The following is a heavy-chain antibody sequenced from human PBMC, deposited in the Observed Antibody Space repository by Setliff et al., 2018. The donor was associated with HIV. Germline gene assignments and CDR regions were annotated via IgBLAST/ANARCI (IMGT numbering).Heavy chain of an antibody. CDR3: VRDQLRWPERWDFDF. Sequence: GGSLRLSCAAPGFVFTDHSLHWVRQAPGEGLEWISYISATGTTVSYADSVRGRFIISRDSVRNEVYLQMKSLRVDDTALYYCVRDQLRWPERWDFDFWGQGTLVTVSS. CDR2: ISATGTTV. V-gene: IGHV3-48*01. CDR1: GFVFTDHS. D-gene: IGHD1-26*01. J-gene: IGHJ4*02.